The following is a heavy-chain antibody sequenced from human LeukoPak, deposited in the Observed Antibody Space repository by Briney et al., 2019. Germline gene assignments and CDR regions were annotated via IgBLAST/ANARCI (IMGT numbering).Heavy chain of an antibody. CDR1: GFTFSSYE. J-gene: IGHJ4*02. CDR3: AKGFGSFDS. Sequence: AGGSLRLSCAASGFTFSSYEMYWVRQAPGKGLEWVSTISVSGASTYYSDSVKGRFTISRDNSKNTPYLQMNSLRAEDTALYYCAKGFGSFDSWGQGTLVTVSS. CDR2: ISVSGAST. V-gene: IGHV3-23*01. D-gene: IGHD1-26*01.